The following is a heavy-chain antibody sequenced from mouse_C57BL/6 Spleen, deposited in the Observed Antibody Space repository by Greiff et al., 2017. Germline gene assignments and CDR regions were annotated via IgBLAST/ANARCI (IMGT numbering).Heavy chain of an antibody. CDR1: GYTFTSYW. J-gene: IGHJ3*01. D-gene: IGHD1-1*01. CDR2: IDPSDSYT. CDR3: ERYGYGSPWFAY. Sequence: QVQLQQPGAELVMPGASVKLSCKASGYTFTSYWMHWVKQRPGQGLEWIGEIDPSDSYTNYNQKFKGKSTLTVDKSSSTAYMQLSSLTSEDSAVYYCERYGYGSPWFAYWGQGTLVTVSA. V-gene: IGHV1-69*01.